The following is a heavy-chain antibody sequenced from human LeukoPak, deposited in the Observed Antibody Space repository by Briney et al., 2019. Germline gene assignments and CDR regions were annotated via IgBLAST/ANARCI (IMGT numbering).Heavy chain of an antibody. J-gene: IGHJ4*02. CDR3: ARGPADEFDY. CDR1: GGSISSYY. Sequence: SETLSLTCTVSGGSISSYYWSWIRQPPGKGLEWIGYIYYSESTNYNPSLKSRVTISVDTSKNQFSLKLSSVTAADTAVYYCARGPADEFDYWGQGTLVTVSS. CDR2: IYYSEST. V-gene: IGHV4-59*01.